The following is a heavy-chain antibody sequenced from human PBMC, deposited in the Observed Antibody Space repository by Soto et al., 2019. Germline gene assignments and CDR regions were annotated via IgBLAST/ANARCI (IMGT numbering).Heavy chain of an antibody. CDR3: ARADRGWLGVPAAVGGWFDP. V-gene: IGHV4-61*01. CDR2: IYYSGST. Sequence: SETLSLTCTVSGGSVSSGSYYWSWIRQPPGKGLEWIGYIYYSGSTNYNPSLKSRVTISVDTSKNQFSLKLSSVTAADTAVYYCARADRGWLGVPAAVGGWFDPWGQGTLVTVSS. CDR1: GGSVSSGSYY. D-gene: IGHD2-2*01. J-gene: IGHJ5*02.